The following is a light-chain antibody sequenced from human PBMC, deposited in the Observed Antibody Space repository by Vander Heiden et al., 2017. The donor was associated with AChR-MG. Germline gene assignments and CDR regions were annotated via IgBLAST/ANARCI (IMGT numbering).Light chain of an antibody. Sequence: IPLTQSPSSLSASVGHRVTITCQASQDIINDLDWYQQKPGKAPKLLIYDASNLESGVPSRFSGSGSGTDFTFTISSLQPEDIATYYCQQYDNDPLTFGGGTKVDIK. V-gene: IGKV1-33*01. CDR2: DAS. J-gene: IGKJ4*01. CDR1: QDIIND. CDR3: QQYDNDPLT.